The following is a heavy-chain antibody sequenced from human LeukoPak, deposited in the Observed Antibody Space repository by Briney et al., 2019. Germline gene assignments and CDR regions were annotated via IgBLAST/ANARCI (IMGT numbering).Heavy chain of an antibody. CDR1: GFTVSSNY. V-gene: IGHV3-53*01. CDR3: AKEGYYYYGMDV. J-gene: IGHJ6*02. CDR2: IYSGGST. Sequence: GGSLRLSCAASGFTVSSNYMSWVRQAPGKGLEWVSVIYSGGSTYYADSVKGRFTISRDNSKNTLYLQMNSLRAEDTAVYYCAKEGYYYYGMDVWGQGTTVTVSS.